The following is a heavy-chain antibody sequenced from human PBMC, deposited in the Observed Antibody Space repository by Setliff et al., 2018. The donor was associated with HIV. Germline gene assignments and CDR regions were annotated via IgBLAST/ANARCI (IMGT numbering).Heavy chain of an antibody. D-gene: IGHD6-13*01. J-gene: IGHJ4*02. Sequence: GGSLRLSCVASGFRFSNYWMTWVRQAPGKGLEWVANIKEDGGEKYYADSVKGRFTISRDNAKNSLYLQMNSLRAEDTAVYYCARGFTAAAGPTGYWGQGTLVTVSS. V-gene: IGHV3-7*01. CDR1: GFRFSNYW. CDR3: ARGFTAAAGPTGY. CDR2: IKEDGGEK.